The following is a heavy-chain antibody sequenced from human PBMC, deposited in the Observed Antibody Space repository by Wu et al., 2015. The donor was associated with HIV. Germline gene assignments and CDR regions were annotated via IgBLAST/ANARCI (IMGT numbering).Heavy chain of an antibody. D-gene: IGHD4-11*01. Sequence: QVQLVQSGAEVKKPGASVKVSCKASGYAFTSVYMHWVRQAPGHGLEWLAWINPSGGATIYAEAFEGRVTVTTDTSMKTVYMELESLTSGDTAMYFCARDATPITTEFDYWGQGTLITVSS. CDR1: GYAFTSVY. V-gene: IGHV1-2*02. J-gene: IGHJ4*02. CDR2: INPSGGAT. CDR3: ARDATPITTEFDY.